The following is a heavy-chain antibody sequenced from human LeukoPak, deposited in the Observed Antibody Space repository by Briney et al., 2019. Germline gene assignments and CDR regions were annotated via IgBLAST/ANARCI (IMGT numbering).Heavy chain of an antibody. CDR2: TSRSGEIT. D-gene: IGHD3-22*01. Sequence: PGGSXXLSXAXXGFTFSGYAMSWVRQATGKGMEWVSSTSRSGEITFYADSVKGWFTIYREKSKNTVYLKINRQRDGDTAVYYCAKDRPNYYGSDGLYYRRSGDYWGQGTLVTVSS. CDR3: AKDRPNYYGSDGLYYRRSGDY. CDR1: GFTFSGYA. J-gene: IGHJ4*02. V-gene: IGHV3-23*01.